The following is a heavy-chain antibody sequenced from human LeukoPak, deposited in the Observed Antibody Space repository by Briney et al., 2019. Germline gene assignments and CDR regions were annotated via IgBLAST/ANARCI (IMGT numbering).Heavy chain of an antibody. D-gene: IGHD2-21*02. CDR3: ARGEGDYSWFDP. J-gene: IGHJ5*02. V-gene: IGHV1-69*13. Sequence: SVKVSCKASGGTFSSYAISWVRQAPGQGLEWMGGIIPIFGTANYAQKFQGRVTITADESTGTAYMELSSLRSEDTAVYYCARGEGDYSWFDPWGQGTLVTVSS. CDR2: IIPIFGTA. CDR1: GGTFSSYA.